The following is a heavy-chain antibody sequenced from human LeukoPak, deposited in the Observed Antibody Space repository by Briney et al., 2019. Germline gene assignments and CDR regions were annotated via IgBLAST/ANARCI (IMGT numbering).Heavy chain of an antibody. CDR2: MCGTAGCT. J-gene: IGHJ5*01. CDR3: AKDRPNFHENSGHYYRRDGDS. Sequence: SGGSPRLSCQASGFTFYMYAMSWVRQAPGKGLEWVASMCGTAGCTFYPDSVKGRFTISRDNSKNVLYLRMNSLTAEDTAIYYCAKDRPNFHENSGHYYRRDGDSWGQGTLVTVSS. V-gene: IGHV3-23*01. D-gene: IGHD3-22*01. CDR1: GFTFYMYA.